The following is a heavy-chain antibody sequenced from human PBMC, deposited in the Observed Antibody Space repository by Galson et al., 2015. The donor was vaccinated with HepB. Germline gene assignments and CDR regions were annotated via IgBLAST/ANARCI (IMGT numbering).Heavy chain of an antibody. CDR1: GFTFSSYA. CDR3: ARGAYSYGSDDSFDY. J-gene: IGHJ4*02. Sequence: SLRLSCAASGFTFSSYAMHWVRQAPGKGLEWVAVISYDGSNKYYADSVKGRFTISRDNSKNTLYLQMNSLRAEDTAVYYCARGAYSYGSDDSFDYWGQGTLVTVSS. CDR2: ISYDGSNK. D-gene: IGHD5-18*01. V-gene: IGHV3-30-3*01.